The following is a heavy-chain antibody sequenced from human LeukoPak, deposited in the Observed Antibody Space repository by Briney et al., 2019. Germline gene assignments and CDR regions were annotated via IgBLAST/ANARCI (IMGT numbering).Heavy chain of an antibody. CDR3: ARERTTVIGDAFDI. CDR1: GGTFSSYA. V-gene: IGHV1-46*01. Sequence: ASVKVSCKASGGTFSSYAISWVRQAPGQGLEWMGIINPSGGSTSYAQKFQGRVTMTRDTSTSTVYMELSSLRSEDTAVYYCARERTTVIGDAFDIWGQGTMVTVSS. CDR2: INPSGGST. D-gene: IGHD4-17*01. J-gene: IGHJ3*02.